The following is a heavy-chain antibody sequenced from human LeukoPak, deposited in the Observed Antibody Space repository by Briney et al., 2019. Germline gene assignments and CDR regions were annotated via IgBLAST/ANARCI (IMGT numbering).Heavy chain of an antibody. CDR1: GFTVNSNS. D-gene: IGHD3-22*01. V-gene: IGHV3-53*01. Sequence: GGSLRLSCAASGFTVNSNSMNWVRQAPGKGLEWVSVIYSGGSTYYADSVKGRFTISRDNSKNTLYLQMNSLRAEDTAVYYCARSLSYYDSRGAFDIWGQGTMVTVSS. CDR2: IYSGGST. CDR3: ARSLSYYDSRGAFDI. J-gene: IGHJ3*02.